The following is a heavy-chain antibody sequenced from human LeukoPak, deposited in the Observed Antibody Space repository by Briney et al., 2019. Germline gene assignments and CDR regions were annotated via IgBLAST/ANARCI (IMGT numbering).Heavy chain of an antibody. D-gene: IGHD2-15*01. CDR2: IFHSGIA. CDR1: NYPLPILYS. CDR3: GRAGVRTAQNRFWYYMDF. Sequence: SDSLCLTRAVSNYPLPILYSWVWTRQPPGPGLDWIGQIFHSGIAHYTPTLRRRDTISVDTSRSTLSVSLYSATAPHTPVFFCGRAGVRTAQNRFWYYMDFWGKGTTVTVS. J-gene: IGHJ6*03. V-gene: IGHV4-38-2*01.